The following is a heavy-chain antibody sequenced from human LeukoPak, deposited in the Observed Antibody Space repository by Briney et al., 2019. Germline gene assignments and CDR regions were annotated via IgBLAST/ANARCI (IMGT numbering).Heavy chain of an antibody. V-gene: IGHV1-2*06. Sequence: ASVKVSCKASGYTFTGYYMHWVRQAPGQGLEWMGRINPNSGGTNYAQKFQGRVTMTRDTSISTAYMELSRLRSDDTAVYYCARGDYVWGSYRHDAFDIWGQGTMVTVSS. J-gene: IGHJ3*02. CDR1: GYTFTGYY. CDR2: INPNSGGT. D-gene: IGHD3-16*02. CDR3: ARGDYVWGSYRHDAFDI.